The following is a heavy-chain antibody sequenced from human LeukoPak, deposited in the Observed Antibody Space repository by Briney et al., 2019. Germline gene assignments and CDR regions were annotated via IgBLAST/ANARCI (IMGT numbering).Heavy chain of an antibody. Sequence: PGGSLRLSCSASGFTFTSYSMNWVRQAPGKGLEWVSSIRGDGSGTSYADSVKGRFTISRDNSKNTLYLQMNSLRVEDTALYYCTKDPNGDYIGAFDFWGQGTMVSVSS. V-gene: IGHV3-23*01. CDR2: IRGDGSGT. CDR1: GFTFTSYS. CDR3: TKDPNGDYIGAFDF. J-gene: IGHJ3*01. D-gene: IGHD4-17*01.